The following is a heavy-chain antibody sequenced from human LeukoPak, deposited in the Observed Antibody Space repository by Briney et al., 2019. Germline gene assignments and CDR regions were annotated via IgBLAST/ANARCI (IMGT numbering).Heavy chain of an antibody. J-gene: IGHJ4*02. D-gene: IGHD5-18*01. V-gene: IGHV3-48*03. CDR2: ISSSGSTI. CDR1: GFTFSSYE. Sequence: GGSLRLSCAASGFTFSSYEMNWVRQAPGKGLEWVSYISSSGSTIYYADSVKGRFTISRDNAKNSLYLQMNSLRAEDTAVYYCAYLPDTAMVTFDYWGQGTLVTVSS. CDR3: AYLPDTAMVTFDY.